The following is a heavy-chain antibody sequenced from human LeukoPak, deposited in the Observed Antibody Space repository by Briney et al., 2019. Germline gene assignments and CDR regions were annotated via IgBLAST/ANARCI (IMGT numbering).Heavy chain of an antibody. D-gene: IGHD4-17*01. V-gene: IGHV3-72*01. CDR2: TRNKANSYTT. CDR1: GFTFSDHY. J-gene: IGHJ6*02. Sequence: GGSLRLSCAASGFTFSDHYMDWVRQAPGKGLEWVGRTRNKANSYTTEYAASVKGRFTISRDDSKNSLYLQMNSLRAEDTAVYYCARDQKYGDYYYYYGMDVWGQGTTVTVSS. CDR3: ARDQKYGDYYYYYGMDV.